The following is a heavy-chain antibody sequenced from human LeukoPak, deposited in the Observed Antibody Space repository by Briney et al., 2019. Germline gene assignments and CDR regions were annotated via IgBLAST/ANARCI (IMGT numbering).Heavy chain of an antibody. J-gene: IGHJ5*02. CDR1: GDSISSSPYY. D-gene: IGHD3-3*01. Sequence: SETLSLTCTVSGDSISSSPYYWVWIRQPPGKGLEWIGTIYNGGSAYYTPSLKSRVTISVDTSKNQVSLKLSSVTAADTAVYYCARQYDFWSGYYTGTLLDPWGQGTLVTVSS. CDR3: ARQYDFWSGYYTGTLLDP. V-gene: IGHV4-39*01. CDR2: IYNGGSA.